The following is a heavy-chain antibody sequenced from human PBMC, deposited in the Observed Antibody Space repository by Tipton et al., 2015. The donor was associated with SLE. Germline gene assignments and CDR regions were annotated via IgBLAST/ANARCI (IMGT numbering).Heavy chain of an antibody. J-gene: IGHJ1*01. Sequence: TLSLTCTVSDGSISSSNYYWGWIRQPPGKGLEWIGYIYDIGSTNYNPSLKSRVTMSVDTSENQLSLKLTFVTAADTAVYYCARARHGGAEYFEHWGQGTLVTVSS. CDR1: DGSISSSNYY. D-gene: IGHD3-3*01. CDR3: ARARHGGAEYFEH. V-gene: IGHV4-61*05. CDR2: IYDIGST.